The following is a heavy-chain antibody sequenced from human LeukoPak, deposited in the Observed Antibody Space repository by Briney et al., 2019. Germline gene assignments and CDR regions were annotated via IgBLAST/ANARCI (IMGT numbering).Heavy chain of an antibody. V-gene: IGHV1-2*02. CDR1: GYTFTGYY. CDR2: SNPNSGGT. CDR3: ARGPTMATEHDY. J-gene: IGHJ4*02. D-gene: IGHD5-24*01. Sequence: ASVKVSFKASGYTFTGYYMHWVRQAPGQGLEWMGWSNPNSGGTNYAQKFQGRVTMTRDTSISTAYLELSRLRSADTAVYYCARGPTMATEHDYWGQGTLVTVSS.